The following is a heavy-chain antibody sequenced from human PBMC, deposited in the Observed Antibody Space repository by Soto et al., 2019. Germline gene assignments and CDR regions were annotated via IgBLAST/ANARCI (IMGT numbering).Heavy chain of an antibody. CDR3: ATLQLGREEVFDS. D-gene: IGHD1-1*01. J-gene: IGHJ4*02. CDR1: GFTFKTYS. Sequence: EVQLVESGGGLVQPGGSLRLSCEASGFTFKTYSLNWVRQAPGKGLEWVSYISETSLAISYRDSVKGRFTISRDNAKNTLYLQMNSLRDEDTAVYYCATLQLGREEVFDSWGQGTLVTVSS. CDR2: ISETSLAI. V-gene: IGHV3-48*02.